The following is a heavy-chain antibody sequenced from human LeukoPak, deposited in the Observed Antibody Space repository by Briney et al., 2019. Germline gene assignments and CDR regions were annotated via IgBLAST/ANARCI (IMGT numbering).Heavy chain of an antibody. D-gene: IGHD2-21*02. Sequence: ASVKVSCKASGYTFTSYGISWVRQAPGHGLERMGWISAYNGNTNYAQKLQGRVTMTTDTSTSTAYMERRSLRSDDTAVYYCARDRAYCGGDCYLGDFDYWGQGTLVTVSS. CDR2: ISAYNGNT. V-gene: IGHV1-18*01. CDR1: GYTFTSYG. CDR3: ARDRAYCGGDCYLGDFDY. J-gene: IGHJ4*02.